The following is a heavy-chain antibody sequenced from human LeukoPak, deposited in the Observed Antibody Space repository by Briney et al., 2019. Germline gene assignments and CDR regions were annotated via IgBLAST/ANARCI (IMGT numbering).Heavy chain of an antibody. CDR1: GFTFSSYA. J-gene: IGHJ6*03. V-gene: IGHV3-21*01. D-gene: IGHD2-15*01. CDR3: ARVVVVAASFYYYYYMDV. CDR2: ISSSSSYI. Sequence: GGSLRLSCAASGFTFSSYAMSWVRQAPGKGLEWVSSISSSSSYIYYADSVKGRFTISRDNAKNSLYLQMNSLRAEDTAVYYCARVVVVAASFYYYYYMDVWGKGTTVTVSS.